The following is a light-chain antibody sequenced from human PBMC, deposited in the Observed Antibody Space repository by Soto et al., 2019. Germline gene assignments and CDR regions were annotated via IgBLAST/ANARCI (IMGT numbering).Light chain of an antibody. CDR2: GNS. CDR1: SSNIGAGYD. Sequence: QSVLTQPPPVSGAPGQRVTISCTGSSSNIGAGYDVHWYQQLPGTAPKLLIYGNSNRPSGVPDRFSGSKSGTSASLAITGLKAEDETDYYCQSYDSSLSALFGGGTKLTVL. V-gene: IGLV1-40*01. CDR3: QSYDSSLSAL. J-gene: IGLJ3*02.